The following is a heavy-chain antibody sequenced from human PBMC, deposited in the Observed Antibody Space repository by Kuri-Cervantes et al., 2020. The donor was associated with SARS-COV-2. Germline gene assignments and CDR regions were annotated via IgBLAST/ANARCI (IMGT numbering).Heavy chain of an antibody. CDR1: GFTFSSYE. CDR2: ISSDSFHI. J-gene: IGHJ4*02. CDR3: ARHLPDMETTMALDY. V-gene: IGHV3-21*01. Sequence: GESLKISCAASGFTFSSYEMNWVRQAPGKGLEWVSSISSDSFHIYYADSVKGRFTISRDNAKNSLYLQMNSLRAEDTAVYYCARHLPDMETTMALDYWGQGTLVTCSS. D-gene: IGHD5-18*01.